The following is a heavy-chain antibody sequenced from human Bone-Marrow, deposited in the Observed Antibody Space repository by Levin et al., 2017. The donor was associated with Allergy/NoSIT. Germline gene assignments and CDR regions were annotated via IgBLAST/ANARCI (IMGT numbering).Heavy chain of an antibody. CDR1: GFSVSSCY. CDR3: ARAWHITAARSFHWFGL. CDR2: IYSGGYT. D-gene: IGHD2-2*01. Sequence: GESLKISCAASGFSVSSCYMNWVRQAPGKGLEWVSVIYSGGYTYYADSVKGRFTISRDNSKNALYLQMDNLRADDTAIYYCARAWHITAARSFHWFGLWGQGTLVTVSS. J-gene: IGHJ5*02. V-gene: IGHV3-53*01.